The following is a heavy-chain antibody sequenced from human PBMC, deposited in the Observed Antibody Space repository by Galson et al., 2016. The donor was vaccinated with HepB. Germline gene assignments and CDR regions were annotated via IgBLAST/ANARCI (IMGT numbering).Heavy chain of an antibody. J-gene: IGHJ4*02. CDR2: IYHSGST. Sequence: SETLSLTCAVSGYSISSGYQWGWIRQPPGKGLEWIGSIYHSGSTYYNPSLKSQVTISVDTSKNQFSLMLSSVTAADTAVYYCARGSLWYDYWGQGTLVTVSS. V-gene: IGHV4-38-2*01. CDR1: GYSISSGYQ. D-gene: IGHD6-13*01. CDR3: ARGSLWYDY.